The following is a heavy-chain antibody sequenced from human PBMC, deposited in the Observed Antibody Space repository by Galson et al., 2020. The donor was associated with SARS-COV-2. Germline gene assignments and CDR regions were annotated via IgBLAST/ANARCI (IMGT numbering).Heavy chain of an antibody. CDR1: GFTLSSYW. D-gene: IGHD3-16*01. CDR3: AKDWGRQMLDY. CDR2: SNTDGSDP. V-gene: IGHV3-74*01. Sequence: QAGGSLRLSCAASGFTLSSYWMHWVRQVPGKGLVWVSRSNTDGSDPIYADSVKGRFTISRDNARNTLYLQMNSLRDEDTAVYYCAKDWGRQMLDYWGQGTLVTVSS. J-gene: IGHJ4*02.